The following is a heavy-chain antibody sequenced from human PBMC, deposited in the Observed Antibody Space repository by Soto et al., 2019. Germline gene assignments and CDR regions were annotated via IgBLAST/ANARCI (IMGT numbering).Heavy chain of an antibody. CDR2: ISSSSSTI. V-gene: IGHV3-48*01. CDR3: AREYDYIWGRKDDNWFDP. D-gene: IGHD3-16*01. CDR1: GFTFSSYS. J-gene: IGHJ5*02. Sequence: GGSLRLSCAASGFTFSSYSMNWVRQAPGKGLEWVSYISSSSSTIYYADSVKGRFTISRDNAKNSLYLQMNSLRAEDTAVYYCAREYDYIWGRKDDNWFDPWGQGTLVTVSS.